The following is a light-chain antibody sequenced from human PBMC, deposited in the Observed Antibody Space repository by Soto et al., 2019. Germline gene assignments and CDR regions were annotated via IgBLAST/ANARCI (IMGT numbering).Light chain of an antibody. Sequence: QPVLTQSPSASASLGASVKLTRTLSSGHSTYAIAWHQQQPEKGPRYLMKLNSDGSHNKGDGIPDRFSGSSSGAERHLTISSLQSEDEADYYCQTWGTAIHDVVFGGGTKLTVL. V-gene: IGLV4-69*01. CDR1: SGHSTYA. CDR2: LNSDGSH. CDR3: QTWGTAIHDVV. J-gene: IGLJ2*01.